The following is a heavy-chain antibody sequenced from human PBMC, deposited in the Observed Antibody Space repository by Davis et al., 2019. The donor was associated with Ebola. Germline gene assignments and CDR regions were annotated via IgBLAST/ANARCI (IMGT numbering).Heavy chain of an antibody. D-gene: IGHD4-17*01. V-gene: IGHV3-73*01. CDR3: TTTTVTSDY. J-gene: IGHJ4*02. Sequence: AASVKVSCKASGYTFTSYYMHWVRQASGKGLEWVGRIRSKANSYATAYAASVKGRFTISRDDSKNTAYLQMNSLKTEDTAVYYCTTTTVTSDYWGQGTLVTVSS. CDR1: GYTFTSYY. CDR2: IRSKANSYAT.